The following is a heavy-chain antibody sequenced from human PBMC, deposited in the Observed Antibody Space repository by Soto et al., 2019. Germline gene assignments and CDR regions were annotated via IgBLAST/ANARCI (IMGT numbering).Heavy chain of an antibody. V-gene: IGHV3-21*01. Sequence: EVPLVESGGGLVKPGGSLRLSCAASGFIFSSYTMNWVRQAPGKGLEWVSSISASSTYIYYADSLKGRFTIFRDNAYNSLYLQMSSLRGEDTAVYCCARGWLRAPWMYWGQGTRVTVSS. D-gene: IGHD5-12*01. CDR2: ISASSTYI. CDR3: ARGWLRAPWMY. J-gene: IGHJ4*02. CDR1: GFIFSSYT.